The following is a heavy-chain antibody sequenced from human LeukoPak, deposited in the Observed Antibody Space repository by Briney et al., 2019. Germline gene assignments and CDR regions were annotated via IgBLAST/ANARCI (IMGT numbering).Heavy chain of an antibody. D-gene: IGHD6-13*01. V-gene: IGHV3-48*01. CDR3: ARDLGAVGD. Sequence: PGGSLRLSCAASGFTFSSFGMNWVRQAPGKGLEGVSYISSSSSFIYYADSVKGRFTISRDNAKNSLYLQMNSLRAEDTAVYYCARDLGAVGDWGQGTLVTVSS. CDR1: GFTFSSFG. CDR2: ISSSSSFI. J-gene: IGHJ4*02.